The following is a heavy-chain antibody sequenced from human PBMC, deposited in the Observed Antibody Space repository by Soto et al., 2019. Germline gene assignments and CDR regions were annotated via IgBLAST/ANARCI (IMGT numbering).Heavy chain of an antibody. J-gene: IGHJ4*02. Sequence: EVQVVESEGGLVQPGGSLRLSCAASGFTFSSYWMTWVRRAPGKGLEWVANINQDGSAKYYVDSVKGRFTISRDNAKNSLYLQMNSLRAEDTAVYYCARDRGTAYWGQGTLVTVSS. D-gene: IGHD3-10*01. CDR1: GFTFSSYW. CDR3: ARDRGTAY. V-gene: IGHV3-7*01. CDR2: INQDGSAK.